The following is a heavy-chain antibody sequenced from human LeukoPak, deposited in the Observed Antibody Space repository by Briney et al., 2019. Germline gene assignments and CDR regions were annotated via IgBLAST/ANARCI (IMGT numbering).Heavy chain of an antibody. CDR3: VELGITMIGGV. Sequence: GGSLRLPCAASGFTFSSYEMNWVRQAPGKGLEWVSYISSSGSTIYYADSVKGRFTISRDNAKHSLYLQMNSLRAEDTAVYYCVELGITMIGGVWGKGTTVTISS. CDR2: ISSSGSTI. V-gene: IGHV3-48*03. J-gene: IGHJ6*04. CDR1: GFTFSSYE. D-gene: IGHD3-10*02.